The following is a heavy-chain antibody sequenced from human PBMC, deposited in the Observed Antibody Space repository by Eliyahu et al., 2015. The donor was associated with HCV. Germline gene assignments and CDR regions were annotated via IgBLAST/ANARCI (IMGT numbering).Heavy chain of an antibody. J-gene: IGHJ4*02. CDR2: IVVGSGNT. CDR1: GFTFTSSA. V-gene: IGHV1-58*01. CDR3: AADQNYDSSGYYLQILDY. D-gene: IGHD3-22*01. Sequence: QMQLVQSGPEVKKPGTSVKVSCKASGFTFTSSAVQWVRQARGQRLEWIGWIVVGSGNTNYAQKFQERVTITRDMSTSTAYMELSSLRSEDTAVYYCAADQNYDSSGYYLQILDYWGQGTLVTVSS.